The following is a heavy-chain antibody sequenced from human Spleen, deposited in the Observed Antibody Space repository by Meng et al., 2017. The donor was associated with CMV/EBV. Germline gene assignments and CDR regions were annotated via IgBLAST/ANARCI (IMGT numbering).Heavy chain of an antibody. V-gene: IGHV1-2*02. CDR2: IDPNSGDT. J-gene: IGHJ5*02. D-gene: IGHD5-18*01. Sequence: ASVKVSCKSSGYTFTVYYMHWVRQAPGRGLEWVGWIDPNSGDTNFAKKFHGRVTMTRDTSISTAYMELSSLKSDDTAVYYCARHPAYSYGYHMSPNWFDPWGQGTLVTVSS. CDR1: GYTFTVYY. CDR3: ARHPAYSYGYHMSPNWFDP.